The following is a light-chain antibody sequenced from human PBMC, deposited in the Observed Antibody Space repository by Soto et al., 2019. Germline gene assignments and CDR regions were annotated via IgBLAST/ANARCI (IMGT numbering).Light chain of an antibody. J-gene: IGKJ1*01. Sequence: IVLTQSPGTLSLSPGERATLSCRASQSVSSSYLAWYQQKPGQAPRLLIYGASSRATGLPDRFSGSGSGTDFTLTISRLEPEDFAVYYCQQYGSSRWTFGQGTKVDIK. CDR3: QQYGSSRWT. CDR1: QSVSSSY. CDR2: GAS. V-gene: IGKV3-20*01.